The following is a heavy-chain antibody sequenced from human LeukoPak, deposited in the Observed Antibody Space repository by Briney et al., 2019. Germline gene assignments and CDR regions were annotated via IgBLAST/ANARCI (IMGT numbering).Heavy chain of an antibody. CDR1: GFTVSSNY. V-gene: IGHV3-53*01. Sequence: PGGSLRLSCAASGFTVSSNYMSWVRQAPGKGLEWVSVIYSGGSTYYADSVKGRFTISRDNSKNTLYLQMNSLRAEDTAVYYCARDPPLLPPFRSGHYNWFDPWGQGTLVTVSS. CDR2: IYSGGST. CDR3: ARDPPLLPPFRSGHYNWFDP. D-gene: IGHD3-3*01. J-gene: IGHJ5*02.